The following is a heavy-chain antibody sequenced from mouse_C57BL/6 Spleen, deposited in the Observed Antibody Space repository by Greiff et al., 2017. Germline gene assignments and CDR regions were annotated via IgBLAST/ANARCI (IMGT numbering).Heavy chain of an antibody. CDR2: IDPGTGGT. CDR3: TRLRLGFFDY. V-gene: IGHV1-15*01. Sequence: VQLQQSGAELVRPGASVTLSCKASGYTFTDYEMHWVKQTPVHGLEWIGAIDPGTGGTAYNQKFKGKAILTADKSSSTAYMELRSLTSEDSAVYYCTRLRLGFFDYWGQGTTLTVSS. J-gene: IGHJ2*01. CDR1: GYTFTDYE. D-gene: IGHD4-1*01.